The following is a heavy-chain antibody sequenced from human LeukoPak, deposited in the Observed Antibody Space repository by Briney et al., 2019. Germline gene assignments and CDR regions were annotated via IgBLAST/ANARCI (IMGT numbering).Heavy chain of an antibody. J-gene: IGHJ5*02. Sequence: GGSLRLSCAASGLTVSSNYMSWVRQAPGKGLEWVSIIYSGGSTFCADSVKGRFTISRDNSKNTLYLQMNSLRAEDTALYYCARDAAVEWFDPWGQGTLVTVSS. V-gene: IGHV3-53*01. CDR3: ARDAAVEWFDP. D-gene: IGHD5-24*01. CDR1: GLTVSSNY. CDR2: IYSGGST.